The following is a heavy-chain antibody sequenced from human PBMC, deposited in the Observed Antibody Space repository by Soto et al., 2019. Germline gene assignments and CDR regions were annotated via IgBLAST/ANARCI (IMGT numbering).Heavy chain of an antibody. CDR1: GFTFSSYA. J-gene: IGHJ6*02. CDR2: ISGSGLNT. CDR3: AKGYEVSPPVASGWYSNYFYGVDV. D-gene: IGHD6-19*01. Sequence: EVQLLESGGGLVQPGGSLTLSCAASGFTFSSYAMSWVRQAPGKGLEWVSAISGSGLNTYYAESVKGRFTISRDNSKNTLYLQMNSLRGDDTAVYYCAKGYEVSPPVASGWYSNYFYGVDVWGRGTTVTVSS. V-gene: IGHV3-23*01.